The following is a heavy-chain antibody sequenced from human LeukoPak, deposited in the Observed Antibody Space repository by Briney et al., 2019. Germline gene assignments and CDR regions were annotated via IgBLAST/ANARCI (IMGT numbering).Heavy chain of an antibody. CDR1: GASLNDYY. V-gene: IGHV4-59*12. J-gene: IGHJ4*02. D-gene: IGHD2-15*01. Sequence: ESGPGLVKPSETLSLTCTVSGASLNDYYWSWIRQPPGKALEWIGFIHSSGSANSNPSLTSRVTISIDTSKNQFSLKLSSVTAADTAVYYCARVAALDLAVDYWGQGTLVTVSS. CDR3: ARVAALDLAVDY. CDR2: IHSSGSA.